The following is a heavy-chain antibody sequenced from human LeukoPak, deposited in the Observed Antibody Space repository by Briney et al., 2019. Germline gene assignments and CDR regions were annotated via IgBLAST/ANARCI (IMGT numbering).Heavy chain of an antibody. Sequence: SETLSLTCTVSGGSISTYYWSWIRQPPGKGLEWIGYIHYSGTTNYNPSLKNRVTISLDTSKNQFSLDVSSVTAADTAAYYCARMGGYSGYATHWGQGALVTVSS. CDR1: GGSISTYY. V-gene: IGHV4-59*08. CDR3: ARMGGYSGYATH. J-gene: IGHJ4*02. CDR2: IHYSGTT. D-gene: IGHD5-12*01.